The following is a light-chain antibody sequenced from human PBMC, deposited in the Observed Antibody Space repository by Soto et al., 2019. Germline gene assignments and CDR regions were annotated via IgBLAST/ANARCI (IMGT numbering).Light chain of an antibody. CDR1: TGAVTSGHY. J-gene: IGLJ2*01. Sequence: QAVVTQEPSLTVSPGGTVTLTCGSSTGAVTSGHYPYWFQQKPGQAPRTLIYDTRNKHSWTPARFSGSLLGGKAALTLSGAQPEDEAEYYCLLSYSGAGVVFGGGTKLTV. CDR2: DTR. V-gene: IGLV7-46*01. CDR3: LLSYSGAGVV.